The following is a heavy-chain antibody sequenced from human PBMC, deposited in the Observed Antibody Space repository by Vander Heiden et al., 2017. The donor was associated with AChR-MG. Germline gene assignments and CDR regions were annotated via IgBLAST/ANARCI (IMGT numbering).Heavy chain of an antibody. V-gene: IGHV3-48*03. J-gene: IGHJ6*04. CDR1: GFTLSRYE. D-gene: IGHD2-8*02. CDR3: ARVESVVVYSDV. CDR2: ISSSGSTI. Sequence: EVQLVESGGGLVQPGGSLRLSCSASGFTLSRYETNWVRQASGKGLEWVSYISSSGSTIYYADSVKGRFTISRDNAKNSLYLQMDSLRAEDTAVYYCARVESVVVYSDVWGKGTTVTVSS.